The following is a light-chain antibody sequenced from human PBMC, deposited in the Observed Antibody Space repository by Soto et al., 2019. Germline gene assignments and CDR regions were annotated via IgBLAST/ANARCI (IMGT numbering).Light chain of an antibody. CDR3: QQYPNWSKT. CDR2: AAS. J-gene: IGKJ1*01. Sequence: EIVMTHSPATLSVSPWEIATLSCRASQSVSNKLVWYQQKPGQAPRLLIYAASTRATGIPARFSGSGSETEFTLTISSLQSEDLAVYYCQQYPNWSKTFGQGTKVDIK. CDR1: QSVSNK. V-gene: IGKV3-15*01.